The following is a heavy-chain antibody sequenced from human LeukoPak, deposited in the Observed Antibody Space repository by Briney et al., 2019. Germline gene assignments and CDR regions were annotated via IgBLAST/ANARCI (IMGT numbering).Heavy chain of an antibody. Sequence: SETLSLTCAVYGGSFSGYYWSWIRQPPGKGLEWIGEINHSGSTNYNPSLKSRVTISVDTSKNQFSLKLSSGTAADTAVYYCARGLSGGVAARQRRFDYWGQGTLVTVSS. V-gene: IGHV4-34*01. CDR1: GGSFSGYY. CDR2: INHSGST. D-gene: IGHD6-6*01. J-gene: IGHJ4*02. CDR3: ARGLSGGVAARQRRFDY.